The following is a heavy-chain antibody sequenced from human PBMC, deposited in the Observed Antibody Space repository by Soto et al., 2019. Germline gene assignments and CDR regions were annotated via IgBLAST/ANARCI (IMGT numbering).Heavy chain of an antibody. V-gene: IGHV4-4*07. J-gene: IGHJ6*02. CDR3: AGDGGGDYEDYHYGMDV. Sequence: SETLSLTCIVSGGSISNYYWSWIRQPAGKGLEWIGRIYSSGSTNYNPSLKSRVTMSVDTSKNQFSLKLSSVTAADTAVYYCAGDGGGDYEDYHYGMDVWGQGTTVTVSS. CDR1: GGSISNYY. D-gene: IGHD2-21*02. CDR2: IYSSGST.